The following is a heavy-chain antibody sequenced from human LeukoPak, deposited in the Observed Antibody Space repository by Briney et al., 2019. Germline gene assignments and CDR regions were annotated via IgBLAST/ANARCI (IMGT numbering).Heavy chain of an antibody. CDR1: VGSISSGDYY. CDR3: ARVADLGYCSSTSCDTLKRHFDY. V-gene: IGHV4-30-4*08. CDR2: IYYSGST. D-gene: IGHD2-2*02. Sequence: PSETLSLTCTVSVGSISSGDYYWSWLRQPPGKGLEWIGYIYYSGSTYYNPSLKSRVTISVDTSKNQFSLKLSSVTAADTAVYYCARVADLGYCSSTSCDTLKRHFDYWGEGTLVTVSS. J-gene: IGHJ4*02.